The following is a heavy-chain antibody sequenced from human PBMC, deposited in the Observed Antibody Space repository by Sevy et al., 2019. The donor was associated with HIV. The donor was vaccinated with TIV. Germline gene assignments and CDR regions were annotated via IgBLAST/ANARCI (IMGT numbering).Heavy chain of an antibody. CDR2: INSGSTII. CDR3: ARDGGYSDYGMDL. D-gene: IGHD2-15*01. Sequence: GESLKISCVASGFTFSSYNFNWVRQAPGKGLELISFINSGSTIISHADSVKGRFTISRDSVKKSVYLQMNSLRVEDTAVYYCARDGGYSDYGMDLWGQGTTVTVSS. J-gene: IGHJ6*02. V-gene: IGHV3-48*01. CDR1: GFTFSSYN.